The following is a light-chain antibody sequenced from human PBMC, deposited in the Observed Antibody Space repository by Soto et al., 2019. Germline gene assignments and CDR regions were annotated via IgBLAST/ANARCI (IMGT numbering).Light chain of an antibody. J-gene: IGKJ4*01. CDR3: QQYNNCPLLT. V-gene: IGKV3-15*01. CDR2: GAS. Sequence: EIVMTQSPATLSVSPGERATLSCRASQSVSSNLAWYQQKPGQAPRLLIYGASTRATGIPARFSGSGSGTEFTLTISSLQSEDFAGYDCQQYNNCPLLTFCGGTKVDIK. CDR1: QSVSSN.